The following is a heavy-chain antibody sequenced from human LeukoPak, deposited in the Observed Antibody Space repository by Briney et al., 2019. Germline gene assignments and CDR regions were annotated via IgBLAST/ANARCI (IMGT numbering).Heavy chain of an antibody. J-gene: IGHJ4*02. Sequence: PGGSLRLSCAASGFTFSSYWMHWVRQAPGKGLVWVSRINSDGSSTSYADSVKGRFTISRDNAKNSLYLQMNSLRAEDTAVYYCASLYYYYDSSGYYAYYFDYWGQGTLVTVSS. CDR1: GFTFSSYW. D-gene: IGHD3-22*01. CDR2: INSDGSST. CDR3: ASLYYYYDSSGYYAYYFDY. V-gene: IGHV3-74*01.